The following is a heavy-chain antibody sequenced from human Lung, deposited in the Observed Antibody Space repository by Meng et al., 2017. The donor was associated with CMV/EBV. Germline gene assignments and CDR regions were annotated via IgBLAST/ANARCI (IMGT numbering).Heavy chain of an antibody. CDR3: ARFGEVIDY. V-gene: IGHV1-2*06. D-gene: IGHD3-10*01. Sequence: QVQLVQSGAEVKKPGASVKVSCKTSGYTFTGYYTHWVRQAPGQGLEWMGRIIPKSGATDYAQKFQGRVTLTRDTSINTAYMELNRLTSDDTAVYYCARFGEVIDYWGQGTLVTVSS. J-gene: IGHJ4*02. CDR1: GYTFTGYY. CDR2: IIPKSGAT.